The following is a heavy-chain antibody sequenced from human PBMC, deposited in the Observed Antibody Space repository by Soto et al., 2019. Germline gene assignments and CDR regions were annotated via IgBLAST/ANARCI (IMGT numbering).Heavy chain of an antibody. Sequence: QVQLMESGGGLVQPGRSLRLSCAASGFTFSRYGIHWVRQAPGKGLEWVAVIWYDGSNKYYADSVKGRFTISRDNSRNTMFLQMNSLRAEDPAVYYCAREYCSSGSCYHYSDYWGQGTLVTVSS. CDR2: IWYDGSNK. V-gene: IGHV3-33*08. D-gene: IGHD2-15*01. CDR1: GFTFSRYG. CDR3: AREYCSSGSCYHYSDY. J-gene: IGHJ4*02.